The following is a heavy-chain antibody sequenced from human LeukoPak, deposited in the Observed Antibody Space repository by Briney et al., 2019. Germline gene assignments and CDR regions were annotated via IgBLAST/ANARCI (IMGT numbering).Heavy chain of an antibody. CDR1: GFTVSSNY. J-gene: IGHJ6*02. Sequence: GGSLRLSCAASGFTVSSNYMSWVRQAPGKGLEWVSSISVDSNYLYYVDSLRRRFTVSRDNTKNSLYLQMNSLRAEDTAVYYCARVGSGSFFYYYYGMDVWGQGTTVTVSS. CDR3: ARVGSGSFFYYYYGMDV. CDR2: ISVDSNYL. V-gene: IGHV3-21*01. D-gene: IGHD3-10*01.